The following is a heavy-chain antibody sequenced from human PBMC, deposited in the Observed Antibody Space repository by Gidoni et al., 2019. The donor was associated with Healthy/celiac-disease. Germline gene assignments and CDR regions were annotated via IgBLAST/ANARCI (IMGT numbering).Heavy chain of an antibody. V-gene: IGHV2-5*02. CDR1: GVPLTNRGVG. CDR2: IYWDDDK. Sequence: HTTLKEPGTTTVKPTQPPTLSCSFPGVPLTNRGVGVGWIRQHPGKAMEWLVLIYWDDDKRYSPSLKSRLTVTKDTSKNLVVLTMTNMDPVDTATYCCAHRGSGHGVCFDYWGQGTLVTVSS. CDR3: AHRGSGHGVCFDY. D-gene: IGHD3-16*01. J-gene: IGHJ4*02.